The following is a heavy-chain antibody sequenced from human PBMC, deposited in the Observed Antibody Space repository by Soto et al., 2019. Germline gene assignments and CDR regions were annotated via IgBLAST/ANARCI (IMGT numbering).Heavy chain of an antibody. V-gene: IGHV1-8*01. Sequence: ASVKVSCKASGYTFTSYDINWVRQATGQGLEWMGWMNPNSGNTGYAQKFQGRITMTTNTSTSTAYMELRSLRSEDTAVYYYARSSGGVFGIIIEGSNCLAPWGQGSLVTVS. CDR3: ARSSGGVFGIIIEGSNCLAP. CDR1: GYTFTSYD. D-gene: IGHD3-16*02. CDR2: MNPNSGNT. J-gene: IGHJ5*02.